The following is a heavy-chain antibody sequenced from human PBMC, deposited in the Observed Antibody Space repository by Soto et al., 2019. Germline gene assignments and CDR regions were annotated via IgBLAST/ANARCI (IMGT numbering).Heavy chain of an antibody. D-gene: IGHD4-4*01. CDR3: AREHSQMLDY. CDR1: GGSISSHY. V-gene: IGHV4-59*11. CDR2: IYYSGST. Sequence: PSETLSLTCSVSGGSISSHYWSWIRQPPGKGLEWIGYIYYSGSTTYNPSLKSRVTISIDTSNNKFSLKLNSVTAADTAVYYCAREHSQMLDYWGQGILVTVSS. J-gene: IGHJ4*02.